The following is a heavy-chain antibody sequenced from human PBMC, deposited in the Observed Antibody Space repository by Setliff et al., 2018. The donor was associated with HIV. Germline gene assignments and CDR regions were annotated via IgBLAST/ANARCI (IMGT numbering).Heavy chain of an antibody. CDR2: SYYSGST. CDR3: ARVYYNLWSSYFWEHVQLDP. Sequence: PSETLSLTCTVSGGSISSSSYYWGWIRQPPGKGLEWIGSSYYSGSTDHNPSLKRRVSISLDTSKNQFSLRLNSATAADTAVYYCARVYYNLWSSYFWEHVQLDPWSQGTQLTVSS. CDR1: GGSISSSSYY. V-gene: IGHV4-39*07. D-gene: IGHD3-3*01. J-gene: IGHJ5*02.